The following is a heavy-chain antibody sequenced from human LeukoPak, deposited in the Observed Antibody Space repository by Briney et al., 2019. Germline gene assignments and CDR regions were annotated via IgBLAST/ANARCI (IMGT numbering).Heavy chain of an antibody. V-gene: IGHV2-5*02. Sequence: ESGPTLVNPTQTLTLTCTFSGFSLSTSGVGVGWIRQPPGKALEWFALIYWDDDKRYSPSLATRLTITKDTSKNQVVLTMTNMDPVDTATYYCAHLYGSGSYYNFYYFDYWGQGTLVTVSS. D-gene: IGHD3-10*01. CDR2: IYWDDDK. CDR3: AHLYGSGSYYNFYYFDY. J-gene: IGHJ4*02. CDR1: GFSLSTSGVG.